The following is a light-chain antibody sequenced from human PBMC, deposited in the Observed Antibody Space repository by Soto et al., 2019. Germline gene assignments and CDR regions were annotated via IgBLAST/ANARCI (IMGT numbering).Light chain of an antibody. CDR1: QSLLHTNGYNY. J-gene: IGKJ5*01. CDR3: MQALQPPVT. V-gene: IGKV2-28*01. Sequence: EIVMTQSPLSLPVTPGEAASISCRSSQSLLHTNGYNYLDWYLQRPGHSPQLLIYLGSNRASGVPERFSASGSGTDYTLKISRMEAGDVGVYYCMQALQPPVTFGQGTRLEIK. CDR2: LGS.